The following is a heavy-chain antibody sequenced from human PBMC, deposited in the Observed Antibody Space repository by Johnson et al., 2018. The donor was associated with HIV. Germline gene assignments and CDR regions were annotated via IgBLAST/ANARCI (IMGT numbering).Heavy chain of an antibody. D-gene: IGHD3-22*01. CDR3: AKGQSSGYPKDAFDI. Sequence: QMLLVESGGGVVQPGGSLRLSCAASGFTFSNYGMHWVRQAPGKGLEWVAFLRYDGDITYYIDSMKGRFPISRDNSKNTLYLQMNSLRTEDTAMYYCAKGQSSGYPKDAFDIWGRGTIVIVSS. CDR2: LRYDGDIT. CDR1: GFTFSNYG. V-gene: IGHV3-30*02. J-gene: IGHJ3*02.